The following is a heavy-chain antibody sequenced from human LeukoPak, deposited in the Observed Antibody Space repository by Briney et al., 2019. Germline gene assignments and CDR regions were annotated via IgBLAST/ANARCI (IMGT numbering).Heavy chain of an antibody. CDR2: IRYDGSNK. CDR1: GFTFSSYG. CDR3: ANVGYDFFRYYYMGV. D-gene: IGHD3-3*01. V-gene: IGHV3-30*02. Sequence: GGSLRLSCAASGFTFSSYGMHWVRQAPGKGLEWVAFIRYDGSNKYYADSVKGRFTISRDNSKNTLYLQMNSLRAEDTAVYYCANVGYDFFRYYYMGVWGKGTTVTVSS. J-gene: IGHJ6*03.